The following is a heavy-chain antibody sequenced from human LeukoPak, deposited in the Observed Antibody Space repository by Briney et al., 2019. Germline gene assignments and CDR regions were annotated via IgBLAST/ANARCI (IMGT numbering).Heavy chain of an antibody. V-gene: IGHV4-30-4*01. CDR1: GGSISSGDYY. CDR3: ARVGSGGYSCGPGDY. J-gene: IGHJ4*02. CDR2: IYYSGST. Sequence: PSETLSLTCTVSGGSISSGDYYWSWIRQPPGKGLEWIGYIYYSGSTYYNPSLKSRVTISVDTSKNQFSLKLSSVTAADTAVYYCARVGSGGYSCGPGDYWGQGTLVTVSS. D-gene: IGHD5-18*01.